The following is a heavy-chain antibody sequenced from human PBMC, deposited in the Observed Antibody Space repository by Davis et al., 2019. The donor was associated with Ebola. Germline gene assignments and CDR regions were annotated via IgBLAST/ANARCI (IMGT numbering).Heavy chain of an antibody. Sequence: PGGSLRLSCAASGFTFSDYYMSWIRQAPGKGLEWVSYISSSGTTIHYADSLKGRFTISRDNAKKSLFLQMNSLRAEDTAVYYCATGGGTEMATTNRYFDYWGQGTLVTVSS. CDR2: ISSSGTTI. CDR1: GFTFSDYY. V-gene: IGHV3-11*01. D-gene: IGHD5-24*01. J-gene: IGHJ4*02. CDR3: ATGGGTEMATTNRYFDY.